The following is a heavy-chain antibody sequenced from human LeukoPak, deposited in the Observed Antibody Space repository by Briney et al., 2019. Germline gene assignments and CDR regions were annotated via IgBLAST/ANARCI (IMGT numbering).Heavy chain of an antibody. Sequence: ASVKVSSKASGYTFTSYDINTVRQATRQGLEWMGWMNTNSGNTGYAQKFQGRVTMTRSTSISTAYMELSSLRSEDTAGYYCAIAFPAPEENWFDPRGQGTPVTVSS. CDR2: MNTNSGNT. CDR1: GYTFTSYD. J-gene: IGHJ5*02. D-gene: IGHD2/OR15-2a*01. V-gene: IGHV1-8*01. CDR3: AIAFPAPEENWFDP.